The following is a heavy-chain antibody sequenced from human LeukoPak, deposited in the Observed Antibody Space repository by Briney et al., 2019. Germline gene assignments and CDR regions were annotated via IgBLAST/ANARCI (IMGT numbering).Heavy chain of an antibody. J-gene: IGHJ4*02. V-gene: IGHV1-24*01. D-gene: IGHD3-22*01. CDR1: GYTLTELS. CDR3: ATDSYDSSGYYHFDY. CDR2: FDPEDGET. Sequence: ASVKVSCKVSGYTLTELSMHWVRQAPGKGLEWMGGFDPEDGETIYAQKFQGRVTMTEDTSTDTAYMELSSLRSEDTAVYYCATDSYDSSGYYHFDYWGQGTPVTVSS.